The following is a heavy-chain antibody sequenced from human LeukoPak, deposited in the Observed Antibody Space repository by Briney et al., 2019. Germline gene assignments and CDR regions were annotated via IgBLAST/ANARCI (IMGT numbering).Heavy chain of an antibody. CDR1: GGSISSGGYS. J-gene: IGHJ4*02. Sequence: SETLSLTCTVSGGSISSGGYSWSWVRQPPGKGLEWIGYIYHSGSTYYNPSLKSRVTISVDRSKNQFSLKLSSVTAADTAVYYCARAPPGGRLDYWGQGTLVTVSS. V-gene: IGHV4-30-2*01. CDR2: IYHSGST. D-gene: IGHD2-15*01. CDR3: ARAPPGGRLDY.